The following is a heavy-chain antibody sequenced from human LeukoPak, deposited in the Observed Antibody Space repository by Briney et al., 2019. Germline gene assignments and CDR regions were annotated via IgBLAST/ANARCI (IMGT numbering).Heavy chain of an antibody. D-gene: IGHD3-10*01. CDR2: IYYSGST. CDR1: GGSISSGGYY. V-gene: IGHV4-30-2*03. Sequence: SQTLSLTCTVSGGSISSGGYYWGWIRQPPGKGLEWIGSIYYSGSTYYNPSLKSRVTISVDTSKNQFSLKLSSVTAADTAVYYCGRGFSIDYWGQGTLVTVSS. CDR3: GRGFSIDY. J-gene: IGHJ4*02.